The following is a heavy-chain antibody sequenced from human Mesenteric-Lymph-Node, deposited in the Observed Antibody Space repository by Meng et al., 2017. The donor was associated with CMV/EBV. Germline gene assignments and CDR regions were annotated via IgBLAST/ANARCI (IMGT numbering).Heavy chain of an antibody. CDR3: ARDRDSAPIGGVDV. CDR1: GGSISSSSYY. Sequence: SCTVSGGSISSSSYYWGWIRQPPGKGLEWIGSIYYSGSTYYNPSLESRVTISVDTSNNRFSLKLISVTAADTAVYYCARDRDSAPIGGVDVWGQGTTVTVSS. CDR2: IYYSGST. D-gene: IGHD3-22*01. J-gene: IGHJ6*02. V-gene: IGHV4-39*07.